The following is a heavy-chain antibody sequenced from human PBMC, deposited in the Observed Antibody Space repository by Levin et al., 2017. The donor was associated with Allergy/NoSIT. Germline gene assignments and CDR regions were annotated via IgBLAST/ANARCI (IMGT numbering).Heavy chain of an antibody. Sequence: SGPTLVKPTQTLTLTCTFSGFSLSTSGMCVSWIRQPPGKALEWLALIDWDDDKYYSTSLKTRLTISKDTSKNQVVLTMTNMDPVDTATYYCARTQYYYDSSGDSGSAGMDGWGQGTTVTVSS. D-gene: IGHD3-22*01. CDR2: IDWDDDK. CDR1: GFSLSTSGMC. CDR3: ARTQYYYDSSGDSGSAGMDG. J-gene: IGHJ6*02. V-gene: IGHV2-70*01.